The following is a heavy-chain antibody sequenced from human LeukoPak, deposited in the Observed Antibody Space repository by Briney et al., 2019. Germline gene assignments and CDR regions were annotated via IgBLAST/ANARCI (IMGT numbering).Heavy chain of an antibody. V-gene: IGHV3-15*01. CDR3: TTDRAIAVRPLFDF. D-gene: IGHD6-6*01. CDR2: IKSKTDGGTT. CDR1: GFTFTNAW. J-gene: IGHJ4*02. Sequence: GGSLRLSCAASGFTFTNAWTGWVRQAPGKGLEWVGRIKSKTDGGTTEYAAPVKGRFTISRDDSKNTLYLQMNSLKIEDTGVYYCTTDRAIAVRPLFDFWGQGTLVSVSS.